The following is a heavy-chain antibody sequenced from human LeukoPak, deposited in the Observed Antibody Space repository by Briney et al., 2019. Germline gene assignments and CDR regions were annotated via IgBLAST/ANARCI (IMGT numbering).Heavy chain of an antibody. V-gene: IGHV1-2*02. Sequence: GASVKVSCKASGYTFTSYDINWVRQATGQGLEWMGWMNPNSGGTNYAQKFQGRVTMTRDTSISTAYMELSRLRSDDTAVYYCARAVVPAAIVYYYYYMDVWGKGTTVTVSS. CDR3: ARAVVPAAIVYYYYYMDV. D-gene: IGHD2-2*01. CDR1: GYTFTSYD. CDR2: MNPNSGGT. J-gene: IGHJ6*03.